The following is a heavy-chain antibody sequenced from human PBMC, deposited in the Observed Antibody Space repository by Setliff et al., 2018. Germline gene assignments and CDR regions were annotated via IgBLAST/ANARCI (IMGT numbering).Heavy chain of an antibody. Sequence: SVKVSCKASGGTFSSYGISWVRQAPGQGLEWMGGIIPIFGTAIYAQKFQGRVTMTRDTSTSTVYMELRSLRSDDTAVYYCARDYYDSSGPPAVGMDVWGQGTTVTVSS. CDR2: IIPIFGTA. CDR3: ARDYYDSSGPPAVGMDV. D-gene: IGHD3-22*01. V-gene: IGHV1-69*05. J-gene: IGHJ6*02. CDR1: GGTFSSYG.